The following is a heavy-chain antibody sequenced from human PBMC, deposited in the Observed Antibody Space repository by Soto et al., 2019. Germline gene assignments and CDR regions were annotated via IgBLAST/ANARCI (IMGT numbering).Heavy chain of an antibody. CDR2: ISGSGDTT. J-gene: IGHJ4*02. CDR1: GFTFNNYV. D-gene: IGHD3-10*01. V-gene: IGHV3-23*01. CDR3: EKEGQAYGSGMIINY. Sequence: PGGSLRLSCAASGFTFNNYVMTWVRQAPGKGLEWVSTISGSGDTTYYADSVKGRFTISRDNSENTLYLQMNSLRDEDTAFYYCEKEGQAYGSGMIINYWGQGKLVNVSS.